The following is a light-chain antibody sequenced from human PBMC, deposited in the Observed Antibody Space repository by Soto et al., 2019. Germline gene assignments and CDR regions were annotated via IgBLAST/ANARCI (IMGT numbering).Light chain of an antibody. V-gene: IGKV1-8*01. CDR1: QGISSY. CDR3: QQYYSYPRT. CDR2: AAS. J-gene: IGKJ1*01. Sequence: ALRMTQSPSSLSASTGVRVTITCRASQGISSYLAWYQQKPGKAPKLLIYAASTLQSGVPSRFSGSGSGTDVTLTISCLQSEDFATYYCQQYYSYPRTFGQGTKVEIK.